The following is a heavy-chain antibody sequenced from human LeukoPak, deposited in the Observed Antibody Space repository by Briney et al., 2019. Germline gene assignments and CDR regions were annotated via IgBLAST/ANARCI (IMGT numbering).Heavy chain of an antibody. CDR1: GFTFSSYA. CDR3: AKGDTIYGDYSPRDY. V-gene: IGHV3-23*01. J-gene: IGHJ4*02. CDR2: ISGSGGST. D-gene: IGHD4-17*01. Sequence: GGSLRLSCAASGFTFSSYAMSWVRQAPGKGLEWVSAISGSGGSTYYADSVKVRFTISRDNSKNTLYLQMNSLRAEDTAVYYCAKGDTIYGDYSPRDYWGKGTLVTVSS.